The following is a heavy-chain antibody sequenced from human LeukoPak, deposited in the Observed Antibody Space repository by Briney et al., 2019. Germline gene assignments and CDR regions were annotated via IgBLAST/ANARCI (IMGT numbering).Heavy chain of an antibody. Sequence: GGSLRLSCVASGFSFSSYWMSWVSQTPGKGLEWVSAISGSGSYTDYADSVKGRFTISKDNSKNTVYMRMSSLRAEDTALYYCAKRRYDSSGHFDSWGQGTLVTVSS. J-gene: IGHJ4*02. CDR2: ISGSGSYT. V-gene: IGHV3-23*01. CDR3: AKRRYDSSGHFDS. CDR1: GFSFSSYW. D-gene: IGHD3-22*01.